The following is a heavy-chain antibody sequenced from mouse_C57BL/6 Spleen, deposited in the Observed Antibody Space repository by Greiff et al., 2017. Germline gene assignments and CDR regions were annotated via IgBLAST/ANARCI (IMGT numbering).Heavy chain of an antibody. CDR3: TGGRPDYFDY. V-gene: IGHV6-3*01. CDR1: GFTFSNYW. CDR2: IRLKSDNYAT. D-gene: IGHD1-2*01. J-gene: IGHJ2*01. Sequence: EVKLVESGGGLVQPGGSMKLSCVASGFTFSNYWMNWVRQSPEKGLEWVAQIRLKSDNYATHYAESVKGRFTISRDDSKSSVYLQMNNLRAEDTGIYYCTGGRPDYFDYWGQGTTLTVSS.